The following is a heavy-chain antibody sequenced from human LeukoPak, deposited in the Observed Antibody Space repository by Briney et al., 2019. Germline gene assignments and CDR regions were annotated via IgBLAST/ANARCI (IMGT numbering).Heavy chain of an antibody. D-gene: IGHD4-17*01. V-gene: IGHV3-30*04. CDR2: ISYDGSNK. Sequence: GGSLRLSCAASGFTFSSYAMHWVRQAPGKGLGWVAVISYDGSNKYYADSVKGRFTISRDNSKNTLYLQMNSLRAEDTAVYYCASSTVTSYIDYWGQGTLVTVSS. CDR3: ASSTVTSYIDY. J-gene: IGHJ4*02. CDR1: GFTFSSYA.